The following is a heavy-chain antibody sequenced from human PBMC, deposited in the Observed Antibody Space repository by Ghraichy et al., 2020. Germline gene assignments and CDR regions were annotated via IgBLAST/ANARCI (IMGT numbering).Heavy chain of an antibody. CDR2: IRYDGSNK. CDR3: AKDLSGYSYGYQGYYYYYGMDV. V-gene: IGHV3-30*02. CDR1: GFTFSSYG. D-gene: IGHD5-18*01. Sequence: GGSLRLSCAASGFTFSSYGMHWVRQAPGKGLEWVAFIRYDGSNKYYADSVKGRFTISRDNSKNTLYLQMNSLRAEDTAVYYCAKDLSGYSYGYQGYYYYYGMDVWGQGTTVTVSS. J-gene: IGHJ6*02.